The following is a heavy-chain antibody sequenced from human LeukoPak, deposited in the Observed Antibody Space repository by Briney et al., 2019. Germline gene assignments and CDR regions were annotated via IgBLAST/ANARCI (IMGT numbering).Heavy chain of an antibody. V-gene: IGHV1-46*01. J-gene: IGHJ5*02. Sequence: ASVTVSCKASGYTFTGYYMHWVRQAPGQGPEWMALISPTGSFTAYAQKFQGRVTLTRDLSTSTDYLELRSLRPEDTAVYYCARDISARDEAWWFDLWGQGTLVTVSS. CDR3: ARDISARDEAWWFDL. CDR2: ISPTGSFT. CDR1: GYTFTGYY. D-gene: IGHD5-24*01.